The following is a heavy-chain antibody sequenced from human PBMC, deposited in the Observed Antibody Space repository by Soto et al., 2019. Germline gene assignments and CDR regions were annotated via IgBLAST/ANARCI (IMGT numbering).Heavy chain of an antibody. Sequence: SETLSLTCTVSGGSISSGGYYWSWIRQHPGKGLEWIGYIYYSGSTYYNPSLKSRVTISVDTSKNQFSLKLSSVTAADTAVYYCARTVGYCSSTSCYTGRSFYYYYGMDVWGQGTTVTVSS. CDR1: GGSISSGGYY. CDR3: ARTVGYCSSTSCYTGRSFYYYYGMDV. J-gene: IGHJ6*02. CDR2: IYYSGST. D-gene: IGHD2-2*02. V-gene: IGHV4-31*03.